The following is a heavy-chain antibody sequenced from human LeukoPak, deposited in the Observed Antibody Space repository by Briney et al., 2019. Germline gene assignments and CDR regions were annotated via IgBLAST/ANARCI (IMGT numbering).Heavy chain of an antibody. Sequence: SETLSLTCTVSGYSINSAYYWGWIRQPPGKGLEWIGSMYHSGSTYYNPSLQSRVTISVDTSKNQFSLKLNSVTPEDTAVYFCAREIEAQTTYCAFDIWGQGTMVTVSS. CDR1: GYSINSAYY. D-gene: IGHD2-21*01. J-gene: IGHJ3*02. CDR3: AREIEAQTTYCAFDI. CDR2: MYHSGST. V-gene: IGHV4-38-2*02.